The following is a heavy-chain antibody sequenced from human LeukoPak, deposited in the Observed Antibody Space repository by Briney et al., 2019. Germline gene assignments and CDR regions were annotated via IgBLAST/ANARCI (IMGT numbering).Heavy chain of an antibody. J-gene: IGHJ5*02. CDR2: IYPANSNT. Sequence: GESLKISCQGSGDSLTTYWIGWVRQTPGKGPEWMGIIYPANSNTLYSPSFQGRVTISADKSISTVYLQWNSLQASDTALYYCARRKYYSTWFDPWGPGTLATVSS. D-gene: IGHD2-2*01. CDR1: GDSLTTYW. V-gene: IGHV5-51*01. CDR3: ARRKYYSTWFDP.